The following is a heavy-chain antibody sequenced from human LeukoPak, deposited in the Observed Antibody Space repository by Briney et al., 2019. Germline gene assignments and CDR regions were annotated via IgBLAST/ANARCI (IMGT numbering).Heavy chain of an antibody. CDR3: ARVSRAYSSSWHTPYYFDY. J-gene: IGHJ4*02. D-gene: IGHD6-13*01. V-gene: IGHV4-31*03. Sequence: SETLSLTCTVSGGSICSGGYYWSWIRQHPGKGLEWIGYIYYSGSTYYNPSLKSRVTISVDTSKNQFSLKLSSVTAADTAVYYCARVSRAYSSSWHTPYYFDYWGQGTLVTVSS. CDR1: GGSICSGGYY. CDR2: IYYSGST.